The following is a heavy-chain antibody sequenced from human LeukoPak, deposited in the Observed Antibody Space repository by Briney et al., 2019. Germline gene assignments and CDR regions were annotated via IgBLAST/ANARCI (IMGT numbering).Heavy chain of an antibody. D-gene: IGHD2-2*01. CDR1: GFTFSNYA. V-gene: IGHV3-30-3*01. CDR3: ARDLRYCTRTSCFTSLDV. CDR2: ISYDGSDR. Sequence: GGSLRLSCSASGFTFSNYAIHWVRQAPGKGLEWVAVISYDGSDRDYADSVKGRFTISRDSSKNTYLQMNSLRSEDTAVYYCARDLRYCTRTSCFTSLDVWGKGTTVTVSS. J-gene: IGHJ6*04.